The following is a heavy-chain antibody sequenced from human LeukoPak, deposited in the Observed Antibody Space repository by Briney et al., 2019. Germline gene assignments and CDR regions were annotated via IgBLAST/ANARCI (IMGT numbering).Heavy chain of an antibody. V-gene: IGHV3-23*01. D-gene: IGHD3-22*01. CDR3: AKDHDSTGYLTSDY. J-gene: IGHJ4*02. CDR1: GFNLSSYV. CDR2: IKGTGRKT. Sequence: GGSLRLSCAASGFNLSSYVMTWVRQAPGKGLEWVSTIKGTGRKTFYADSVKGRFIISRDSSKNTLYLQMNNLTAEDTAVYFCAKDHDSTGYLTSDYWGQGTLVIVSS.